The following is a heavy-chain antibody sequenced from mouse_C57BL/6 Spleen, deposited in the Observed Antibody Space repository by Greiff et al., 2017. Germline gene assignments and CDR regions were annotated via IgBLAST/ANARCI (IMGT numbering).Heavy chain of an antibody. CDR2: IDPSDSYT. V-gene: IGHV1-69*01. D-gene: IGHD1-1*02. J-gene: IGHJ1*03. CDR1: GYTFTSYW. CDR3: ARHEFTIGYFDV. Sequence: VQLQQSGAELVMPGASVKLSCKASGYTFTSYWMHWVKQRPGQGLEWIGEIDPSDSYTNYNQKFKGKSTLTVDKSSSTAYMQLSSLTSEDSAVYYCARHEFTIGYFDVWGTGTTVTVSS.